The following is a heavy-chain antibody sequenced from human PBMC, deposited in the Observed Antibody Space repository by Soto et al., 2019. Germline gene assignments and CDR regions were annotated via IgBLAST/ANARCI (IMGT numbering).Heavy chain of an antibody. V-gene: IGHV3-23*01. CDR2: ISGSGGST. J-gene: IGHJ3*02. CDR3: AKLATYGSGSYRAFDI. D-gene: IGHD3-10*01. CDR1: GFTFSSYA. Sequence: HPWGSLRLSCAASGFTFSSYAMIFFRHSPFKGLEWVSAISGSGGSTYYADSVKGRFTISRDNSKNTLYLQMNSLRAEDTAVYYCAKLATYGSGSYRAFDIWGQGTMVTVSS.